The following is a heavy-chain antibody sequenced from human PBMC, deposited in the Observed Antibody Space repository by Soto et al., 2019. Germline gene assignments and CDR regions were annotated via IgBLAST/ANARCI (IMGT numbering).Heavy chain of an antibody. CDR3: ATRGITLYHFDS. J-gene: IGHJ4*02. CDR2: ISYSGNP. V-gene: IGHV4-31*03. Sequence: QVQLQESGPGLVKPSQTLSLTCSVSGDSISRYGFYWSWIRQRPGKGLEWIGYISYSGNPYFNPSLRSRATISIDTSKNQFPLRLSSVTAADTAVYYCATRGITLYHFDSWGQGTLVTVSS. CDR1: GDSISRYGFY. D-gene: IGHD3-10*01.